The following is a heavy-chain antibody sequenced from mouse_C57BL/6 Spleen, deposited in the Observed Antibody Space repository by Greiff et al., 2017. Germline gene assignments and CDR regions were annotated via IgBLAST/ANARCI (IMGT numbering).Heavy chain of an antibody. CDR3: AVNYYGNYVDFDY. J-gene: IGHJ2*01. Sequence: VQLQQSGAELVRPGSSVKLSCKASGYTFTSYWMDWVKQRPGQGLEWIGNIYPSDSETHYNQKFKDKATLTVDKSSSTAYLQLSSLTSEDSAVYYCAVNYYGNYVDFDYWGQGTTLTVSS. CDR2: IYPSDSET. V-gene: IGHV1-61*01. CDR1: GYTFTSYW. D-gene: IGHD2-1*01.